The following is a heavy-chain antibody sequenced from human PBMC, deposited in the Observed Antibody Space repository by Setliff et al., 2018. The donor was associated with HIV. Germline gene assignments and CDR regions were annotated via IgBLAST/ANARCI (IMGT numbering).Heavy chain of an antibody. CDR2: ISSSGSFT. V-gene: IGHV3-11*05. J-gene: IGHJ4*02. D-gene: IGHD5-18*01. CDR3: ARDGSYISRGY. CDR1: GFRFNDYY. Sequence: PGGSLRLSCAASGFRFNDYYMTWIRQAPGKGLERVSYISSSGSFTNYADSVKGRFTISRDNAKNSLYLQMNSLRAEDTAVYYCARDGSYISRGYWGQGTLVTVSS.